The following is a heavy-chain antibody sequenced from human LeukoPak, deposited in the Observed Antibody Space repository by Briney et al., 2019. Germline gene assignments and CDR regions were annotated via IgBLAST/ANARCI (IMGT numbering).Heavy chain of an antibody. J-gene: IGHJ4*02. CDR3: AKLTEWLPPGGDY. Sequence: GVSLRLSCAASGFTFSSYGMHWVRQAPGKGLEWVAFIRYDGSNKYYADSVKGRFTISRDNSKNTLYLQMNSLRAEDTAVYYCAKLTEWLPPGGDYWGQGTLVTVSS. CDR1: GFTFSSYG. V-gene: IGHV3-30*02. CDR2: IRYDGSNK. D-gene: IGHD6-19*01.